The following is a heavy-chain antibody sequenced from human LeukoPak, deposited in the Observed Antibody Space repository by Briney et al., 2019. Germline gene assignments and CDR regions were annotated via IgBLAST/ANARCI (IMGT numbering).Heavy chain of an antibody. CDR3: AGSAPYDILKYYYMDV. J-gene: IGHJ6*03. CDR1: GGTFSSYA. CDR2: IIPIFGTA. Sequence: SVKVSCKASGGTFSSYAISWVRQAPGQGLEWMGRIIPIFGTANYAQKFQGRVTITTDESTSTAYMELSSLRSEDTAVYYCAGSAPYDILKYYYMDVWGKGTTVTVSS. V-gene: IGHV1-69*05. D-gene: IGHD3-9*01.